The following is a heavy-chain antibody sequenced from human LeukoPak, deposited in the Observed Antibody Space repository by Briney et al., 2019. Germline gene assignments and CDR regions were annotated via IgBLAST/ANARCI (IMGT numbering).Heavy chain of an antibody. CDR1: GGSISSYY. CDR2: IYYSGST. Sequence: SETLSLTCTVSGGSISSYYWSWIRQPPGKGLEWIGYIYYSGSTNYNPSLKSRVTISVDTSKNQFSLKLKSATAADTAVYYCARDRGAAWWYFDLWGRGTLVTVSS. D-gene: IGHD3-10*01. CDR3: ARDRGAAWWYFDL. V-gene: IGHV4-59*01. J-gene: IGHJ2*01.